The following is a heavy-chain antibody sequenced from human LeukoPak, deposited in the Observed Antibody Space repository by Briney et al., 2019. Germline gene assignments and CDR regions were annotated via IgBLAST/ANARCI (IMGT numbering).Heavy chain of an antibody. CDR1: GYTFTSYA. D-gene: IGHD3-22*01. CDR3: ARELDSSGYSFDY. Sequence: GASVKVSCKASGYTFTSYAISWVRQAPGQGLEWMGRIIPILGIANYAQKFQGRVTITADKSTSTAYMELSSLRSEDTAVYYCARELDSSGYSFDYWGQGTLVTVSS. CDR2: IIPILGIA. V-gene: IGHV1-69*04. J-gene: IGHJ4*02.